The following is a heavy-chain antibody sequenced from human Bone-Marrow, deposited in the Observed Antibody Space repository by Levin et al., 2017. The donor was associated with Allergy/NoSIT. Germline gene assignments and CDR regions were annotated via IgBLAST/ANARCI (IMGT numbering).Heavy chain of an antibody. CDR3: ARDRGRYTHGQDASDI. V-gene: IGHV3-11*01. CDR1: GFDFSEYF. Sequence: GGSLRLSCAASGFDFSEYFMSWFRQPPGRGLEWVSLIGSGGRTIEYADSVKGRFTISRDNAENSLFLQMNSLRVEDTAVYYCARDRGRYTHGQDASDIWGQGTMVAVS. J-gene: IGHJ3*02. D-gene: IGHD2-8*01. CDR2: IGSGGRTI.